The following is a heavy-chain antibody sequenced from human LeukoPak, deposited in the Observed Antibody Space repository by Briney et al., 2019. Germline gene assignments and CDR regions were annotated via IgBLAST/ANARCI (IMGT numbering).Heavy chain of an antibody. V-gene: IGHV3-30*03. Sequence: HPGGSLRLSCAASGFTFSSYGMHWVRQAPGKGLEWVAVISYDGSNKYYADSVKGRFTISRDNSKNTLYLQMNSLRAEDTAVYYCARVGLGRCSGTNCFQKDYYYYYYMDVWGKGTTVSVSS. J-gene: IGHJ6*03. D-gene: IGHD2-2*01. CDR2: ISYDGSNK. CDR1: GFTFSSYG. CDR3: ARVGLGRCSGTNCFQKDYYYYYYMDV.